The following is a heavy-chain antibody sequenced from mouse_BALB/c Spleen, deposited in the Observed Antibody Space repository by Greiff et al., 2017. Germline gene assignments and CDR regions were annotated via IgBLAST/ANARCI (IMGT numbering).Heavy chain of an antibody. CDR3: AREYYGNYAWFAY. Sequence: VQRVESGGGLVKPGGSLKLSCAASGFTFSDYYMYWVRQTPEKRLEWVATISDGGSYTYYPDSVKGRFTISRDNAKNNLYLQMSSLKSEDTAMYYCAREYYGNYAWFAYWGQGTLVTVSA. CDR1: GFTFSDYY. CDR2: ISDGGSYT. D-gene: IGHD2-1*01. V-gene: IGHV5-4*02. J-gene: IGHJ3*01.